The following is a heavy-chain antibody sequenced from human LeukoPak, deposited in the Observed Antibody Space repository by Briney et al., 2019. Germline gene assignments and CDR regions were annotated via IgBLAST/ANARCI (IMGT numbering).Heavy chain of an antibody. CDR2: ISSSSSYI. CDR1: GFTFSSYS. CDR3: ARGKYCSGGSCYSWADY. V-gene: IGHV3-21*01. J-gene: IGHJ4*02. Sequence: PGGSLRLSCAASGFTFSSYSMNWVRQAPGKGLEWVSSISSSSSYIYYADSVKGRFTISRDNSKNTLYLQMNSLRAEDTAVYYCARGKYCSGGSCYSWADYWGQGTLVTVSS. D-gene: IGHD2-15*01.